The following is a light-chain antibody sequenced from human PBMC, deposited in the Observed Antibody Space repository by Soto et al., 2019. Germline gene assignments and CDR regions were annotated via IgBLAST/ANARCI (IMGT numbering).Light chain of an antibody. J-gene: IGKJ2*01. CDR3: QQYGSSPPYT. Sequence: EIVLTQSPGTLSWSPGERATLSCRASQSVSSSYLAWYQQKPGQAPRLLIYGASSRATGIPDRVSGSGSGTDFTLTISRLEPEDFAVYYCQQYGSSPPYTFGQGTKLEIK. CDR2: GAS. V-gene: IGKV3-20*01. CDR1: QSVSSSY.